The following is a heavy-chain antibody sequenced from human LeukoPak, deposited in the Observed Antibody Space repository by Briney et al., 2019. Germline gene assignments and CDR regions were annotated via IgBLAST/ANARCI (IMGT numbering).Heavy chain of an antibody. CDR2: INSDGSST. Sequence: GGSLRLSCAASGFTFSSSWMHWVRQAPGKGLVWVSRINSDGSSTTYADSVKGRFTISRDNAKNTLYLQINSLRGEDTAVYYCTRGGGYFDYWGQGTLVTVSS. J-gene: IGHJ4*02. CDR1: GFTFSSSW. D-gene: IGHD3-16*01. V-gene: IGHV3-74*01. CDR3: TRGGGYFDY.